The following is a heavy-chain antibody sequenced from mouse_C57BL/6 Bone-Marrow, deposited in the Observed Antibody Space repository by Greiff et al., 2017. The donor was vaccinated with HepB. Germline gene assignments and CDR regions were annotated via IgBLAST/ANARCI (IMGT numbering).Heavy chain of an antibody. V-gene: IGHV5-17*01. D-gene: IGHD2-12*01. CDR1: GFTFSDYG. CDR3: ARGDSYYVWYFDV. CDR2: LSSGSSTI. Sequence: EVNVVESGGGLVKPGGSLKLSCAASGFTFSDYGMHWVRQAPEKGLEWVAYLSSGSSTIYYADTVKGRFTISSDNAKNTLFLQMTSMRSEDTALYYCARGDSYYVWYFDVWGTGTTVTVSS. J-gene: IGHJ1*03.